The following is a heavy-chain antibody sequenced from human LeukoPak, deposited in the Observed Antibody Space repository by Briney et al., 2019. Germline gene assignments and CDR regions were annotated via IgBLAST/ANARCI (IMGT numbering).Heavy chain of an antibody. V-gene: IGHV1-69*02. CDR3: ARVMAPYYYDSSGYWFDP. Sequence: ASVKVSCKASGGTFSSYTISWVRQAPGQGLEWMGRSIPILGIANYAQKFQGRVTITADKSTSTAYMELSSLRSEDTAVYYCARVMAPYYYDSSGYWFDPWGQGTLVTVSS. CDR1: GGTFSSYT. CDR2: SIPILGIA. J-gene: IGHJ5*02. D-gene: IGHD3-22*01.